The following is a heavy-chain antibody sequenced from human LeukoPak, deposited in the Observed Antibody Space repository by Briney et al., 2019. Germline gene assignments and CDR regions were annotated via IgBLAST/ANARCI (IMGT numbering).Heavy chain of an antibody. Sequence: SETLSLTCTVSGGSMSSGTYYWSWIRQPAGKGLEYIGRIFSSGNNNYNPSLKSRVTISVDTSKNQFSLKLSSVTAADTAVYYCASDETGVGSDAFDIWGQGTMVTVSS. CDR1: GGSMSSGTYY. CDR2: IFSSGNN. V-gene: IGHV4-61*02. D-gene: IGHD3-10*01. CDR3: ASDETGVGSDAFDI. J-gene: IGHJ3*02.